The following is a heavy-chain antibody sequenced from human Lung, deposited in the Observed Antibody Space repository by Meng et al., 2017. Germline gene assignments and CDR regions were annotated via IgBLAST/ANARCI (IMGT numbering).Heavy chain of an antibody. Sequence: QLRWQHLGPGLVKLSETLSPTCAISGDRVSSNSATWNWIRQSPTRGLGWLGRTNYRSKWYNGYAVSVRSRITIIPDTSKNQFSLQLNSVTPEDTAVYDCAWSQQWLDSWGQGTLVTVSS. V-gene: IGHV6-1*01. CDR2: TNYRSKWYN. CDR3: AWSQQWLDS. D-gene: IGHD6-19*01. CDR1: GDRVSSNSAT. J-gene: IGHJ4*02.